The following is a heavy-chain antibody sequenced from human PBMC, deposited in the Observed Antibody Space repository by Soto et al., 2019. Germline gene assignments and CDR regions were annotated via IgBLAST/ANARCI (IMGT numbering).Heavy chain of an antibody. CDR3: ARVGSSGWSPDY. D-gene: IGHD6-19*01. CDR2: IFYSGST. CDR1: GGSISGHY. Sequence: SETLSLTCTVSGGSISGHYWTWIRQSPGKGLEWIGYIFYSGSTNYNPSLKSRVTISVDTSKNQFSLKLSSVTAADTAVYYCARVGSSGWSPDYWGQGTLVTVSS. V-gene: IGHV4-59*11. J-gene: IGHJ4*02.